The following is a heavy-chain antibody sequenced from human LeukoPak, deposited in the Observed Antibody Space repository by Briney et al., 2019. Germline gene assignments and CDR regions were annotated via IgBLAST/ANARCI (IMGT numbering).Heavy chain of an antibody. Sequence: GGSLRLSCAASEFTFSSYAMSWVRQAPGKGLEWVSVIYSGGSTYYADSVKGRFTISRDNSKNTLYLQMNSLRAEDTAVYYCATGAYYYDSSGYFGYWGQGTLVTVSS. D-gene: IGHD3-22*01. CDR3: ATGAYYYDSSGYFGY. J-gene: IGHJ4*02. CDR1: EFTFSSYA. CDR2: IYSGGST. V-gene: IGHV3-53*01.